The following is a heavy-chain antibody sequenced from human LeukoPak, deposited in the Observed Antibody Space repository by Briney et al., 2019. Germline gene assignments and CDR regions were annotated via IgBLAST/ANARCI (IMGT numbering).Heavy chain of an antibody. V-gene: IGHV4-59*08. CDR2: IYYSGST. Sequence: SETLSLTCTVSGGSTSSYYWSWIRQPPGKGLEWIGYIYYSGSTNYNPSLKSRVTISVDTSKNQFSLKLSSVTAADTAVYYCARQYSSGSKLGYDYWGQGTLVTVSS. CDR3: ARQYSSGSKLGYDY. CDR1: GGSTSSYY. J-gene: IGHJ4*02. D-gene: IGHD6-19*01.